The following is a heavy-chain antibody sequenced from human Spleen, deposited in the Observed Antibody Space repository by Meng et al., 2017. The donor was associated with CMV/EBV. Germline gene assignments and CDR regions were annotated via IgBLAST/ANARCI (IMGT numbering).Heavy chain of an antibody. CDR1: GGSIRRSSYY. D-gene: IGHD4-17*01. V-gene: IGHV4-39*07. CDR3: ARDSDYGEINWFDP. CDR2: VYYSGST. J-gene: IGHJ5*02. Sequence: SGGSIRRSSYYWGWIRQPPGKGLEWIGSVYYSGSTYYNPSLKSRVTISVDTSKNLFSLKLSSVTAADTAVYYCARDSDYGEINWFDPWGQGTLVTVSS.